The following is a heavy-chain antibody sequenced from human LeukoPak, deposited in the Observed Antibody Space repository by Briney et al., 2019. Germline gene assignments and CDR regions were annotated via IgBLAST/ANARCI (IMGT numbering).Heavy chain of an antibody. CDR3: SAKLIAAAGGEIDY. V-gene: IGHV1-2*02. Sequence: ASVKVSCKASGYTFTGYYMHWVRQAPGQGLEWMGWINPNSGGTNYAQKFQGRVTMTRDTSISTAYMELSRLRSDDTAVYYCSAKLIAAAGGEIDYWGQGTLVTVSS. D-gene: IGHD6-13*01. CDR2: INPNSGGT. J-gene: IGHJ4*02. CDR1: GYTFTGYY.